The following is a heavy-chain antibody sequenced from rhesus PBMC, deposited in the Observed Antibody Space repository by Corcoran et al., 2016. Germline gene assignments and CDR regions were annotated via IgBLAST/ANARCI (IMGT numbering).Heavy chain of an antibody. CDR1: GYTFTDYY. CDR3: ARGWRIAAAGTDFDY. V-gene: IGHV1S2*01. J-gene: IGHJ4*01. Sequence: QVQLVQSGAEVKKTGSSVKVYCKASGYTFTDYYMHWVRQAPRQGLEWMGRINPYKGTTKSAQKFQGRVTMPRDTSTSTAYMWLSSLRSEDTAVYYCARGWRIAAAGTDFDYWGQGVLVTVSS. CDR2: INPYKGTT. D-gene: IGHD6-31*01.